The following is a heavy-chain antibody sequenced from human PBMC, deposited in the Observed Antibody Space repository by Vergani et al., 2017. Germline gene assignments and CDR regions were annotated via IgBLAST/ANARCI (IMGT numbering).Heavy chain of an antibody. Sequence: VQLVESGGGVVQPGRSLRLSCAASGFTVSSNYMSWVRQAPGKGLEWVSVIYSGGSTYYADSVKGRFTISRDNSKNTLYLQMNSLRAEDTAVYYCARGSYGDYFGYWGQGTLVTVSS. J-gene: IGHJ4*02. CDR1: GFTVSSNY. CDR3: ARGSYGDYFGY. D-gene: IGHD4-17*01. CDR2: IYSGGST. V-gene: IGHV3-66*02.